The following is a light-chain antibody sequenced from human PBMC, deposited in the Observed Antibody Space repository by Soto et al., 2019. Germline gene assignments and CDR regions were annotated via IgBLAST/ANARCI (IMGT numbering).Light chain of an antibody. V-gene: IGKV1-5*01. Sequence: IQMTQSPSTLSAFVGDRVMITCRASQSITNRLAWYQLKPGKAPKVLIYDALNLESGVPSRFSGSGYGTEFTLTIRSLQPDDFATYCCQHYGGMWTFGQGTKVDIK. J-gene: IGKJ1*01. CDR2: DAL. CDR1: QSITNR. CDR3: QHYGGMWT.